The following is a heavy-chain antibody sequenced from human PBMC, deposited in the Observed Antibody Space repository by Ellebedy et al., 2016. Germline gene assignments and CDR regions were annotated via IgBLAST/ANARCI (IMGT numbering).Heavy chain of an antibody. D-gene: IGHD2-2*03. CDR3: ARGFGYCSSTSCSPFDY. Sequence: SETLSLTCTVSGGSISSSSYYWGWIRQPPGKGLEWIGEINHSGSTNYNPSLKSRVTISVDTSKNQFSLKLSSVTAADTAVYYCARGFGYCSSTSCSPFDYWGQGTLVTVSS. CDR1: GGSISSSSYY. CDR2: INHSGST. V-gene: IGHV4-39*07. J-gene: IGHJ4*02.